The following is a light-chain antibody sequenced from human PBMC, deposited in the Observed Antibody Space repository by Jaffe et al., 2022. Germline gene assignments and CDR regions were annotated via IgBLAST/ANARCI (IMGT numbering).Light chain of an antibody. CDR2: DTN. J-gene: IGLJ2*01. CDR3: LLSYGTERRI. V-gene: IGLV7-46*01. Sequence: QGVVTQEPSVTVSPGGTVILTCGSITGAVTSGLFPCWVQQKPGQAPKTLIYDTNNRYSWTPARFSGSLLGDKAALTLSGAQPEDEAEYFCLLSYGTERRIFGGGTKLTVL. CDR1: TGAVTSGLF.